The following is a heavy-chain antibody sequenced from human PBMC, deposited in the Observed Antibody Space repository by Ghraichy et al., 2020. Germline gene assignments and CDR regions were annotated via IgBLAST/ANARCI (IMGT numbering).Heavy chain of an antibody. CDR3: ARRPNPTYYYGSGPLGYYYYGMDV. CDR2: INHSGST. J-gene: IGHJ6*02. CDR1: GGSFSGYY. Sequence: ESLNISCAVYGGSFSGYYWSWIRQPPGKGLEWIGEINHSGSTNYNPSLKSRVTISVDTSKNQFSLKLSSVTAADTAVYYCARRPNPTYYYGSGPLGYYYYGMDVWGQGTTVTVSS. D-gene: IGHD3-10*01. V-gene: IGHV4-34*01.